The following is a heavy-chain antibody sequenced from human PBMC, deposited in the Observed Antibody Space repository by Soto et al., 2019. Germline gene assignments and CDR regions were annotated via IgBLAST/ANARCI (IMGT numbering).Heavy chain of an antibody. CDR1: GGSFSGYY. CDR3: ARGFRYYDFWSGRFDY. V-gene: IGHV4-34*01. D-gene: IGHD3-3*01. CDR2: INHSGST. Sequence: SETLSLTCAVYGGSFSGYYWSWIRQPPGKGLEWIGEINHSGSTNYNPSLKSRVTISVDTSKNQFSLKLSSVTAADTAVYYCARGFRYYDFWSGRFDYWGQGTLVTVSS. J-gene: IGHJ4*02.